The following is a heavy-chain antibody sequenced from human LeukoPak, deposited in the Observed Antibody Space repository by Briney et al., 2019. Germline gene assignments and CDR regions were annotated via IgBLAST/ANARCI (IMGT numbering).Heavy chain of an antibody. V-gene: IGHV1-18*04. CDR3: AYSYDTDAFDI. CDR2: ISAYNGNT. J-gene: IGHJ3*02. CDR1: GYTFTIYG. Sequence: ASVNVSCTASGYTFTIYGISWVRQAPGQGLEWMGWISAYNGNTNYAQKLQGRVTMTTDTSTSTASIDSRRKCSNSTAVYYCAYSYDTDAFDIWGQGTMVTVSS. D-gene: IGHD3-22*01.